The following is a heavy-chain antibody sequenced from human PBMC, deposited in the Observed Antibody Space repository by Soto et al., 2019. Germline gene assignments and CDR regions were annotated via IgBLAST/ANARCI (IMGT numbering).Heavy chain of an antibody. J-gene: IGHJ4*02. D-gene: IGHD3-16*02. V-gene: IGHV1-46*01. CDR1: GYTFTSYY. CDR2: INPSGGRT. CDR3: ARPLYPGCIKAECYPLDY. Sequence: QVQLVQSGAEVKKPGASVKISCKASGYTFTSYYMHWVRQAPGQGLEWMGIINPSGGRTNYAQKLQGRVAMTRDTSTSTVYMELNSLRSEDTAVYYCARPLYPGCIKAECYPLDYLGQGTLVTVSS.